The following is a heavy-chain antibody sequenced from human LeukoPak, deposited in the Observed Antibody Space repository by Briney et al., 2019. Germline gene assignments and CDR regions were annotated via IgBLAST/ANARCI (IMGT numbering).Heavy chain of an antibody. CDR1: GFTVSSNY. D-gene: IGHD6-19*01. J-gene: IGHJ3*02. Sequence: GGSLRLSCAASGFTVSSNYMSWVRQAPGKGLEWVSVIYSGGSTYYADPVKGRFTISRDNSKNTLYLQMNSLRAEDTAVYYCARDSPPGRSSGWYGAFDIWGQGTMVTVSS. CDR3: ARDSPPGRSSGWYGAFDI. V-gene: IGHV3-53*01. CDR2: IYSGGST.